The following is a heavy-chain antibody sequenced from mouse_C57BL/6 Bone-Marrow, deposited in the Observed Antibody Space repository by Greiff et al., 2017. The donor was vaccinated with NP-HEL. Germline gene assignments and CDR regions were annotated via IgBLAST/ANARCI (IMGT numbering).Heavy chain of an antibody. CDR2: ISSGSSTI. CDR3: ASTIYYYGFDY. D-gene: IGHD1-1*01. V-gene: IGHV5-17*01. CDR1: GFTFSDYG. J-gene: IGHJ2*01. Sequence: DVKLVESGGGLVKPGGSLKLSCAASGFTFSDYGMHWVRQAPEKGLEGVAYISSGSSTIYYADTVKGRFTISRDNAKNTLFLQMTSLRSEDTAMYYCASTIYYYGFDYWGQGTTLTVSS.